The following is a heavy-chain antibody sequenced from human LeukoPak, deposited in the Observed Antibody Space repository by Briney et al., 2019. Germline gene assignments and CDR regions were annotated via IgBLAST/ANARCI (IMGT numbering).Heavy chain of an antibody. CDR2: IYSGGTT. CDR1: GFTVSSNY. D-gene: IGHD2-2*01. Sequence: GGSLRLSCAASGFTVSSNYMSWVRQAPGKGLDWVSVIYSGGTTYYADSVKGRFTISRDNSKNTLYLQMNSLRDEDTAVYYCAREAYCSSTSCSGGAFDIWGQGTMVTVSS. J-gene: IGHJ3*02. CDR3: AREAYCSSTSCSGGAFDI. V-gene: IGHV3-53*01.